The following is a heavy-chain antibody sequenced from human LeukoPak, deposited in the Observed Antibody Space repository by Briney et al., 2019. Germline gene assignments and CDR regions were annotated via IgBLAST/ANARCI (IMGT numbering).Heavy chain of an antibody. CDR3: ARESDTAMVNWYFDL. CDR1: GGSLNDYL. CDR2: IYTSGST. Sequence: SETLSLTCAVYGGSLNDYLWSWIRQPPGQGLEWIGRIYTSGSTNYNPSLKSRVTMSVDTSKNQFSLKLSSVTAADTAVYSCARESDTAMVNWYFDLWGRGTLVTVSS. V-gene: IGHV4-59*10. D-gene: IGHD5-18*01. J-gene: IGHJ2*01.